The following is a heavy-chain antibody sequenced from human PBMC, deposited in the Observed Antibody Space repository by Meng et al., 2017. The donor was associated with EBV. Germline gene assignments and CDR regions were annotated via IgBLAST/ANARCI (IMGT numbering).Heavy chain of an antibody. Sequence: VQLVRGAAEVEKPGSSVKVSCKTSGGPFRYYAISWVRQAPGQGLEWLGCFLPRLGAPNYAQKFHGRVKITADESTSTHYMDLSSLRSEDTAIYYCASESGRGYTPDYWGQGTLVTVFS. V-gene: IGHV1-69*01. D-gene: IGHD3-10*01. J-gene: IGHJ4*02. CDR2: FLPRLGAP. CDR3: ASESGRGYTPDY. CDR1: GGPFRYYA.